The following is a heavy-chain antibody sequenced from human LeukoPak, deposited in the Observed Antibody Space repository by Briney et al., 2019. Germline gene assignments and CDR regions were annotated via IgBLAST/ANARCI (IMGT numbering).Heavy chain of an antibody. CDR3: ARGAYPSGYYLDV. V-gene: IGHV4-59*01. CDR2: IYYSGST. J-gene: IGHJ6*03. Sequence: PSETLSLTCTVSGGSISSYYWSWIRQPPGKGLEGIGYIYYSGSTNYNPSLKSRVTISVDTSKNQFSLKLSSVTAADTAVYYCARGAYPSGYYLDVWGKGTTVTVSS. CDR1: GGSISSYY.